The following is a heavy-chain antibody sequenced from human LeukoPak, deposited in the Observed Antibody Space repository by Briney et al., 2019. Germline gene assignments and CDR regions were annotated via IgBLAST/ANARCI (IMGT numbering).Heavy chain of an antibody. CDR2: IDNDGSDT. CDR1: GFTFRSYW. J-gene: IGHJ4*02. D-gene: IGHD1-26*01. Sequence: GGSLRLSCAASGFTFRSYWMHWVRQAPGKGLVWVSRIDNDGSDTIYADSVKGRFTISRDNAKNTLYLQMDSLGVEDTAVYYCGRDLMGSIDYWGQGTLVTGSS. CDR3: GRDLMGSIDY. V-gene: IGHV3-74*01.